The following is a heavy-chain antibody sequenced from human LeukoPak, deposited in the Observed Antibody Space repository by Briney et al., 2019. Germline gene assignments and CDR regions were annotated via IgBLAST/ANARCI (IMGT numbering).Heavy chain of an antibody. CDR2: IKQDGSEK. D-gene: IGHD3-22*01. Sequence: GGSLRLSCAASGFTFSSYSMSWVRQAPGKGLEWVPDIKQDGSEKDYGESVKGRFTISRDNAKYSLYLQMDSLRAEDTAMYYCARDPYDYDSSGYLFGAFDIWGQGTKVTVSS. CDR3: ARDPYDYDSSGYLFGAFDI. J-gene: IGHJ3*02. V-gene: IGHV3-7*01. CDR1: GFTFSSYS.